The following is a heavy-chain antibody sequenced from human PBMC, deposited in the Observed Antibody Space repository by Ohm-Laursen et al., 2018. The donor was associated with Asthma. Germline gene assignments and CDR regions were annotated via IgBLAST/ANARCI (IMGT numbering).Heavy chain of an antibody. V-gene: IGHV1-18*01. CDR2: ISAYNGNT. Sequence: ASVKVSCKSLGGTFNNYVIGWVRQAPGQGLEWMGWISAYNGNTKYAQKFQGRVTMTTDTSTSTAYMELRSLRSDDTAVYYCARDPPPSCSSSINCYFIDYWGQGTLVTVSS. J-gene: IGHJ4*02. CDR3: ARDPPPSCSSSINCYFIDY. D-gene: IGHD2-2*01. CDR1: GGTFNNYV.